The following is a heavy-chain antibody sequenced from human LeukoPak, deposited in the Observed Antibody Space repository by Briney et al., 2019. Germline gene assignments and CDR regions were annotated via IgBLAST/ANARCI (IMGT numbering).Heavy chain of an antibody. Sequence: PSGTLSLTCAVSGGSISSSNWWSWVRQPPGKGLEWIGEIYHSGGTNYNPSLKSRVTISVDKSKNQFSLKLSSVTAADTAVYYCARDSDYGGNSEGSFDIWGQGTMVTVSS. CDR3: ARDSDYGGNSEGSFDI. D-gene: IGHD4-23*01. J-gene: IGHJ3*02. V-gene: IGHV4-4*02. CDR1: GGSISSSNW. CDR2: IYHSGGT.